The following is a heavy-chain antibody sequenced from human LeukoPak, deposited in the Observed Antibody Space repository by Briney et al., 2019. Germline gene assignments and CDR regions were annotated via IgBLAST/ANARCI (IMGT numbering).Heavy chain of an antibody. CDR1: GFTFSSYG. CDR2: IRYDGSEK. J-gene: IGHJ6*04. D-gene: IGHD3-10*02. Sequence: GGSLRLSCAASGFTFSSYGMHWVRQAPGKGLEWVAFIRYDGSEKYYADSVKGRFTISRDNSKNTLYLQMKRLRAEDTAVYYCAELGITMIGGVWGKGTTVTISS. V-gene: IGHV3-30*02. CDR3: AELGITMIGGV.